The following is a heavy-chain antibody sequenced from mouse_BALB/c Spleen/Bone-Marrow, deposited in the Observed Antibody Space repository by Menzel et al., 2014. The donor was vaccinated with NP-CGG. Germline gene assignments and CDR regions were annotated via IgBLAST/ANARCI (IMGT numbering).Heavy chain of an antibody. D-gene: IGHD1-1*01. CDR2: IYPSDSYT. V-gene: IGHV1-69*02. Sequence: QVQLQQPGAELVRPGASVKLSCKASGYTFTSYWINWVKQRPGQGLEWIGNIYPSDSYTNYNQKFKDKATLTVGKSSTTAYMQLSSPTSEDSAVYYCTRGGSSPYYFDYWGRGSTLTVSS. CDR1: GYTFTSYW. CDR3: TRGGSSPYYFDY. J-gene: IGHJ2*01.